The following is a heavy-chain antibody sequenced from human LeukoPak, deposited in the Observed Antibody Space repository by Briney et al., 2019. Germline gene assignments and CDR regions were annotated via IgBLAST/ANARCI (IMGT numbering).Heavy chain of an antibody. CDR1: GFTFSSYS. D-gene: IGHD3-22*01. CDR3: ARDDDSSGYHALFY. V-gene: IGHV3-21*01. Sequence: GGSLRLSCAASGFTFSSYSMNWVRQAPGEGLEWVSSISSSSSYIYYADSVKGRFTISRDNAKNSLYLQMNSLRAEDMAVYYCARDDDSSGYHALFYWGQGTLVTVSS. J-gene: IGHJ4*02. CDR2: ISSSSSYI.